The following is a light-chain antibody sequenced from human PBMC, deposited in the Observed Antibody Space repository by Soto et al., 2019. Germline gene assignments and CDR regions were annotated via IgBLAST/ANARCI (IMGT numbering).Light chain of an antibody. CDR1: SSDVGGYNY. Sequence: QSALTQPASVSGSPGQSITISCTGTSSDVGGYNYVSWYQHHPGKAPKLIIYEVSNRPSGVSNRFSGSKSGNTASLTISGLQAEDETHYYCSSYTSDNTLVFGGGTKLTVL. CDR3: SSYTSDNTLV. V-gene: IGLV2-14*01. CDR2: EVS. J-gene: IGLJ2*01.